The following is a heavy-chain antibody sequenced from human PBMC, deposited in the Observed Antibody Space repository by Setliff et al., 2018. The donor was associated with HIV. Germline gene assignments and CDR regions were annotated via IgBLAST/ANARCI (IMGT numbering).Heavy chain of an antibody. CDR3: ARSRYDSGGYPDAFDI. Sequence: ASVKVSCKASRSTFNSHTINWVRQAPGQGLEWMGWISAYNGNTKYAQKFQGRVTMTTDTSTSTAYMELRSLRSDDTAVYYCARSRYDSGGYPDAFDIWGQGTMVTVSS. V-gene: IGHV1-18*01. CDR2: ISAYNGNT. D-gene: IGHD3-22*01. J-gene: IGHJ3*02. CDR1: RSTFNSHT.